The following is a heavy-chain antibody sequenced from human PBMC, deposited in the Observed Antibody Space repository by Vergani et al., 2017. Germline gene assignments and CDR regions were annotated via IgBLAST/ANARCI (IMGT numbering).Heavy chain of an antibody. V-gene: IGHV4-59*12. CDR3: ARPDFWSGYSYGY. CDR1: GGSISSYY. Sequence: QVQLQESGPGLVKPSETLSLTCTVSGGSISSYYWSWIRQPPGKGLEWIGYIYYSGSTNYNPSLKSRVTISVDTSKNQFSLKLSSVTAADTAVYYCARPDFWSGYSYGYWDQGTLVTVSS. CDR2: IYYSGST. J-gene: IGHJ4*02. D-gene: IGHD3-3*01.